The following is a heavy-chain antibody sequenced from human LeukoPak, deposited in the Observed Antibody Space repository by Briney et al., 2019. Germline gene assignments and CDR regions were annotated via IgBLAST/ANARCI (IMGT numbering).Heavy chain of an antibody. CDR3: ARGLGLVRGVIITSFDY. CDR2: MNPSSGNT. Sequence: ASVNVSCKASGYTFTSYDINWVRQATGQGLEWMGLMNPSSGNTGYAQNFQGRVTMTRNTSISTAYMELSSLRSEDAAVYYCARGLGLVRGVIITSFDYWGQGTLVTVSS. J-gene: IGHJ4*02. V-gene: IGHV1-8*01. D-gene: IGHD3-10*01. CDR1: GYTFTSYD.